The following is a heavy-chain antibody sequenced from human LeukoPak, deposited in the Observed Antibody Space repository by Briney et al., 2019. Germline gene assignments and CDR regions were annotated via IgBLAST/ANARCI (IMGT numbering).Heavy chain of an antibody. CDR3: AREHPVAIAPDY. Sequence: SGPTLVKPSETLSLTCTVSGGSISSYYWSWIRQPAGKGLEWIGRIYSTGSTNYNPSLKSRVTMSVDTSKNQFSLKLTSVTAADTAIYYCAREHPVAIAPDYWGQGTLVTVSS. CDR2: IYSTGST. V-gene: IGHV4-4*07. J-gene: IGHJ4*02. D-gene: IGHD5-12*01. CDR1: GGSISSYY.